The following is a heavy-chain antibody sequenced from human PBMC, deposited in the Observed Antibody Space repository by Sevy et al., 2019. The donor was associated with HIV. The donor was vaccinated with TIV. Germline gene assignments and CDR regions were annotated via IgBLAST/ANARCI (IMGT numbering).Heavy chain of an antibody. D-gene: IGHD6-19*01. CDR2: ISTDGNIK. CDR1: GFSFSTAA. J-gene: IGHJ4*02. CDR3: TRGVRGRSTGSSGWHDFFDY. V-gene: IGHV3-30-3*01. Sequence: GGSLRLSCVASGFSFSTAAMDWVRQAPGEGLEWVAVISTDGNIKYYSDSVKGRFTISRDNSRNTMSLQMNSLRPDDTAVYYCTRGVRGRSTGSSGWHDFFDYWGQGTLVTVSS.